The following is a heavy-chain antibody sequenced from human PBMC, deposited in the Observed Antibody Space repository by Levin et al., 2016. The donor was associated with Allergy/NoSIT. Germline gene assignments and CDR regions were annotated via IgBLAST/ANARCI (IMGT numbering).Heavy chain of an antibody. V-gene: IGHV4-39*01. CDR3: ARQDGSYYWGTYFDY. J-gene: IGHJ4*02. D-gene: IGHD1-26*01. Sequence: WIRQPPGKGLEWIGSIYYSGSTYYNPSLKSRVTISVDTSKNQFSLKLSSVTAADTAVYYCARQDGSYYWGTYFDYWGQGTLVTVSS. CDR2: IYYSGST.